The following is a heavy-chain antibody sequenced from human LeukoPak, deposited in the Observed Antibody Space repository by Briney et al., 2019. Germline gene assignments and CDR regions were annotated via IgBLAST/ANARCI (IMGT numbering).Heavy chain of an antibody. J-gene: IGHJ1*01. V-gene: IGHV1-2*02. Sequence: ASVKVSCKASGYTFTGYYMHWVRQAPGQGVEWMGWINPNSGGTNYAQKFQGRVTMTRDTSISTAYMELSRLRSDGTAVYYCARYDYSNLDMAEYFQHWGQGTLVTVSS. CDR3: ARYDYSNLDMAEYFQH. CDR2: INPNSGGT. CDR1: GYTFTGYY. D-gene: IGHD4-11*01.